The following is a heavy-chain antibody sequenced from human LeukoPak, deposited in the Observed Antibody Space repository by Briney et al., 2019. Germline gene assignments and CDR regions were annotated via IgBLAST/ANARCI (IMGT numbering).Heavy chain of an antibody. Sequence: GGSLTLSCAASGFTFSSYSMKWVRQAPGKGLEWVSSIISSSSYIYYADSVKGRFTISRDNAQNSLYLQTNSLRAEDTDVYSCARVLTVGATTDAFDIWGQGTMVTVSS. CDR1: GFTFSSYS. CDR3: ARVLTVGATTDAFDI. J-gene: IGHJ3*02. D-gene: IGHD1-26*01. V-gene: IGHV3-21*01. CDR2: IISSSSYI.